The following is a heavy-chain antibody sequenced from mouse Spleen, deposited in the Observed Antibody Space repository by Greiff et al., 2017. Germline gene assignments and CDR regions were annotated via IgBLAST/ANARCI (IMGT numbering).Heavy chain of an antibody. J-gene: IGHJ1*01. CDR1: GFTFSSYA. Sequence: EVHLVESGGGLVKPGGSLKLSCAASGFTFSSYAMSWVRQTPEKRLEWVASISSGGSTYYPDSVKGRFTISRDNARNILYLQMSSLRSEDTAMYDCARGRYYGSAWYFDVWGAGTTVTVSS. V-gene: IGHV5-6-5*01. CDR3: ARGRYYGSAWYFDV. D-gene: IGHD1-1*01. CDR2: ISSGGST.